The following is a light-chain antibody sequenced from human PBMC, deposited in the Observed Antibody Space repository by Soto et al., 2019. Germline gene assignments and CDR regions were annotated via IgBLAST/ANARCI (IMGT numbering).Light chain of an antibody. Sequence: SALTQPASVSGSPGQSITISCTGTSGDIGAYNYVSWSQQHPGKAPQLMIYEVSNRPSGVSNRFSGSKSGNTASLTISGLQAEDEADYYCSSYTSSSTFVFXTGTKHNVL. J-gene: IGLJ1*01. CDR3: SSYTSSSTFV. V-gene: IGLV2-14*01. CDR1: SGDIGAYNY. CDR2: EVS.